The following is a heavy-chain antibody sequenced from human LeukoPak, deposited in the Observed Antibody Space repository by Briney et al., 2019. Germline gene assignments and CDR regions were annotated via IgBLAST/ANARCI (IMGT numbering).Heavy chain of an antibody. CDR2: IRYDGSNK. D-gene: IGHD1-26*01. Sequence: GGSLRLFCAASGFTLSSYGMHWVRQATGKGLEWAALIRYDGSNKYYADSVKGRFTISRDNSKNTLYLQMNSLRAEDTAVYYSAGATRHHDAFDIWGQGTMVTVSS. J-gene: IGHJ3*02. CDR1: GFTLSSYG. V-gene: IGHV3-30*02. CDR3: AGATRHHDAFDI.